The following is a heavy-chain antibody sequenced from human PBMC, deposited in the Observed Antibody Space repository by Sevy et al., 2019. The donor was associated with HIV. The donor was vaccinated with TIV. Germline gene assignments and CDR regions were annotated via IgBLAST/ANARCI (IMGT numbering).Heavy chain of an antibody. CDR1: GYTFTGYY. V-gene: IGHV1-2*02. J-gene: IGHJ5*02. Sequence: ASVKVSCKASGYTFTGYYVHWVRQAPGQGLEWMGWINPNSGGTNYAQKFQGRVTMTRDTSISTAYMELSRLRSDDTAVYYCARDLSSIYCSSTSCYYNWFDPWGQGTLVTVSS. CDR2: INPNSGGT. D-gene: IGHD2-2*01. CDR3: ARDLSSIYCSSTSCYYNWFDP.